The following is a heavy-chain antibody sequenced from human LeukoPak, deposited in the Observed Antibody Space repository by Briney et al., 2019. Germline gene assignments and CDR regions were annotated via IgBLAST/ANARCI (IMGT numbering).Heavy chain of an antibody. J-gene: IGHJ6*03. CDR2: IKRDGSEK. CDR3: RVYSSSYSYYYYMDV. Sequence: PGGSLRLSCAASGFTFSSYWMTWVRQAPGKGLEGVANIKRDGSEKYYVDSVKGRFTISRDNAKNSLYLQMNSLRSEDTAVYYCRVYSSSYSYYYYMDVWGKGTTVTVSS. D-gene: IGHD6-6*01. V-gene: IGHV3-7*01. CDR1: GFTFSSYW.